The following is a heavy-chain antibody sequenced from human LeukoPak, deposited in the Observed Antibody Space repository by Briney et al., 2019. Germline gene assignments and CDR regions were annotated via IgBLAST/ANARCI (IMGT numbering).Heavy chain of an antibody. D-gene: IGHD6-19*01. J-gene: IGHJ1*01. V-gene: IGHV3-15*01. CDR1: GFTFSNAW. CDR3: ATAVAVGLGHFQH. CDR2: IKSKTDGGTT. Sequence: PGGSLRLSCAASGFTFSNAWMSWVRQVPGKGREWVGRIKSKTDGGTTDYAATVKARFTISRDDSRNTLYLHMNSLKIDDAGFYFCATAVAVGLGHFQHWGQGTQVTVSS.